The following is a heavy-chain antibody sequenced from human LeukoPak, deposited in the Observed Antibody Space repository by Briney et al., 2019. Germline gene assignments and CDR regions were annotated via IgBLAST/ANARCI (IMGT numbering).Heavy chain of an antibody. CDR3: ARGPPEYCSGGYCYSGRNWLDP. CDR2: INPNSGGA. V-gene: IGHV1-2*02. CDR1: GYIFTDYY. Sequence: ASVKVSCKASGYIFTDYYTHWVRQAPGQGLEWMGWINPNSGGADYAQKFQGRVTMTRDTSISTAYMALSRLKSDDTAVYYCARGPPEYCSGGYCYSGRNWLDPWGQGTLVTVSS. D-gene: IGHD2-15*01. J-gene: IGHJ5*02.